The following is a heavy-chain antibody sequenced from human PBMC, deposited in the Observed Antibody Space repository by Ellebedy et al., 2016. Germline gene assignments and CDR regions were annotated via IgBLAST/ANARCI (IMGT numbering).Heavy chain of an antibody. CDR3: TRGRENGMDV. CDR2: ISWDGGST. V-gene: IGHV3-43*01. Sequence: GESLKISCAASGFTFDDYTMHWVRQAPGKGLEWVSLISWDGGSTYYADSVKGRFTVSRDNSKNSLYLQMNSLRTEDTALFYCTRGRENGMDVWGQGTTVTVSS. J-gene: IGHJ6*02. CDR1: GFTFDDYT. D-gene: IGHD3-10*01.